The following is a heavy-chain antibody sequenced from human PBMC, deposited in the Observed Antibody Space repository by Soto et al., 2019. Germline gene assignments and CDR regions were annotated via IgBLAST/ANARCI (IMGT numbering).Heavy chain of an antibody. J-gene: IGHJ3*02. CDR2: IKQDGSEN. D-gene: IGHD3-3*01. CDR3: ARDFPGTIVGVVTSDAFDI. Sequence: GGSLRLSCAASGFTFSSYWMSWVRQAPGKGLEWVANIKQDGSENYYVDSVKGPFTISGNNAKNSLYLQMNSLRAEDTAVYYCARDFPGTIVGVVTSDAFDIWGQGTMVTVSS. V-gene: IGHV3-7*01. CDR1: GFTFSSYW.